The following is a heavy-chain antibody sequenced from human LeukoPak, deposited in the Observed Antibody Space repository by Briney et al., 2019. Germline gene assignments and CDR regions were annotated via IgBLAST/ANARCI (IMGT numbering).Heavy chain of an antibody. J-gene: IGHJ4*02. V-gene: IGHV4-59*08. D-gene: IGHD6-19*01. CDR1: GGSISSYY. Sequence: PSETLSLTCTVSGGSISSYYWSWIRQPPGKGLEWIGYIYYSGSTNYNPSLKSRVTISVDTSKNQFSLKLSSVTAADTAVYYCARRGYRGWYDYWGQGTLVTVSS. CDR2: IYYSGST. CDR3: ARRGYRGWYDY.